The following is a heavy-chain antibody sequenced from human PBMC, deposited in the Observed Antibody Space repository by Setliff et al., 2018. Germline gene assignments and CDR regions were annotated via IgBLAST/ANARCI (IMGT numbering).Heavy chain of an antibody. CDR1: GYTFTTYT. J-gene: IGHJ5*02. CDR3: ARGSVTIFGVVLSNWFDP. Sequence: ASVKVSCKASGYTFTTYTMNWVRQAPGQGLEWMGWINTNTGNPTYAQGFTGRFVFSLDTSVSTAYLQISSLRAEDTAVYYCARGSVTIFGVVLSNWFDPWGQGTLVTVPS. V-gene: IGHV7-4-1*02. D-gene: IGHD3-3*01. CDR2: INTNTGNP.